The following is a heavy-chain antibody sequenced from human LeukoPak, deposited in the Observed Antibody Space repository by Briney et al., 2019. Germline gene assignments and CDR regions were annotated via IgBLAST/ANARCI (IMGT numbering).Heavy chain of an antibody. CDR3: ARTLGRKSSGWFDP. D-gene: IGHD2-15*01. Sequence: GGSLRLSCAASGFTFSSYEMNWVRQAPGKGLEWVSYISSSGSTIYYADSVKGRFTISRDNAKNSLYLQMNSLRAEDTAVYYCARTLGRKSSGWFDPWGQGTLVTVSS. CDR2: ISSSGSTI. J-gene: IGHJ5*02. V-gene: IGHV3-48*03. CDR1: GFTFSSYE.